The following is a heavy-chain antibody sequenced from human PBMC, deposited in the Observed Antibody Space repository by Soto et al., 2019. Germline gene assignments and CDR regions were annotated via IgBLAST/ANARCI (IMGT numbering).Heavy chain of an antibody. CDR3: XXXXXSYSSGYYYFDY. V-gene: IGHV1-69*01. CDR1: GGTFSTYA. Sequence: QVQLVQSGAEVKQPGSSVKVSCKTSGGTFSTYAIYWXRQAPGQGLEWMGAIIPLFGTADYAQKFQGRVXXXXXXXXXXXXXXXXXXXXXXXXXXXXXXXXXSYSSGYYYFDYWGQGTLVTVSS. J-gene: IGHJ4*02. CDR2: IIPLFGTA. D-gene: IGHD6-19*01.